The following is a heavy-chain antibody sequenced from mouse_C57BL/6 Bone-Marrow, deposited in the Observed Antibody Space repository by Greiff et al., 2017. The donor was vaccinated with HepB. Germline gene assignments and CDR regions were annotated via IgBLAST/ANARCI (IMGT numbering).Heavy chain of an antibody. V-gene: IGHV1-82*01. CDR1: GYAFSSSW. CDR3: ARKGFAY. Sequence: QVQLKESGPELVKPGASVKFSCKASGYAFSSSWMNWVKQRPGKGLEWIGRIYPGDGDTNYNGKFKGKATLTADKSSSTAYMQLSSLTSEDSAVYFCARKGFAYWGQGTLVTVSA. J-gene: IGHJ3*01. CDR2: IYPGDGDT.